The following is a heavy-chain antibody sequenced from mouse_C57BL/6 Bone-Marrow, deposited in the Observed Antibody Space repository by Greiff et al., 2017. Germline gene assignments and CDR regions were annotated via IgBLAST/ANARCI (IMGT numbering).Heavy chain of an antibody. V-gene: IGHV1-59*01. CDR1: GYTFTSYW. Sequence: QVQLQQPGAELVRPGTSVKLSCKASGYTFTSYWMHWVKQRPGQGLEWIGVIDPSDSYTNYNQKFKGKATLTVDTSSSTAYMQLSSLTSEDSAVYYCGGVIYNYELAYWGQGTLVTVSA. CDR2: IDPSDSYT. J-gene: IGHJ3*01. CDR3: GGVIYNYELAY. D-gene: IGHD1-3*01.